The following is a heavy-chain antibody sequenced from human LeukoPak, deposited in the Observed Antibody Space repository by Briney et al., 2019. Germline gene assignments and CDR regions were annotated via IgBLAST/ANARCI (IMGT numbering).Heavy chain of an antibody. D-gene: IGHD1-26*01. CDR3: VSGSYEGGYYGMDV. Sequence: GGSLRLSCAASGFGFSSYTMNWVRQAPGKGLEWVSYISGSISSKLYAESVKGRFTISRDNAKNSLYLQMNILRAEDTAVYYCVSGSYEGGYYGMDVRGQGTTVTVSS. V-gene: IGHV3-21*01. CDR1: GFGFSSYT. CDR2: ISGSISSK. J-gene: IGHJ6*02.